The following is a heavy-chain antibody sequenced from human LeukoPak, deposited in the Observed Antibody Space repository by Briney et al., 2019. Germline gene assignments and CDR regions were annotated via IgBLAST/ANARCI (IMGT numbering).Heavy chain of an antibody. J-gene: IGHJ4*02. CDR2: IYSVTST. V-gene: IGHV3-53*01. CDR3: ARGSLLRYSDWPD. D-gene: IGHD3-9*01. Sequence: GGSLRLSCAASGFSVSSNYMSWVSQAPGKGLEWVSVIYSVTSTYYADSVNGRFTISRDDSKNTVDLQMNSLRAEDTAMYYCARGSLLRYSDWPDWGQGILVTVSS. CDR1: GFSVSSNY.